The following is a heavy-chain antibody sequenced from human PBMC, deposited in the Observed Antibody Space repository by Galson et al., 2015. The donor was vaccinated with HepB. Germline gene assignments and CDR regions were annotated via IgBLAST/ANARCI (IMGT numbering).Heavy chain of an antibody. CDR3: ARAGDNFGELSAFDI. CDR2: IWFDGNSK. Sequence: LRLSCAASGFTFSTYGMHWVRQAPGKRLEWVAVIWFDGNSKYYADSVKGRFTISRDNSKNTLYPQMNSLRAEDTAVYYCARAGDNFGELSAFDIWGQGTMVTVSS. J-gene: IGHJ3*02. CDR1: GFTFSTYG. V-gene: IGHV3-33*01. D-gene: IGHD3-16*01.